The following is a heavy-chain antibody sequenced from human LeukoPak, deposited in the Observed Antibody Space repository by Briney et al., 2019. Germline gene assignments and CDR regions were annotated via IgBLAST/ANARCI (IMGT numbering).Heavy chain of an antibody. J-gene: IGHJ4*02. CDR3: AREGNYGTATFDY. Sequence: GGSLRLSCAASGSTFSSYAMHWVRQAPGKGLEWVAVISYDGSNKYYADSVKGRFTISRDNSKNTLYLQMNSLRAEDTAVYYCAREGNYGTATFDYWGQGTLVTVSS. D-gene: IGHD1-7*01. CDR2: ISYDGSNK. CDR1: GSTFSSYA. V-gene: IGHV3-30-3*01.